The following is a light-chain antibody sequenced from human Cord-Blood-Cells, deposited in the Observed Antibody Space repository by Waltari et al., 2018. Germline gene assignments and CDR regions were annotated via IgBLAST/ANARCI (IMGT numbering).Light chain of an antibody. CDR1: QSVSSN. V-gene: IGKV3-15*01. Sequence: EIVMTQSPATLSVSPGERATLSCRASQSVSSNLAWYQQKPGQAPSLLIYGASTRATCIPARFSGSGSGTEFTLTISSLQSEDFAVYYCQQYNNWPLTFGPGTKVDIK. J-gene: IGKJ3*01. CDR3: QQYNNWPLT. CDR2: GAS.